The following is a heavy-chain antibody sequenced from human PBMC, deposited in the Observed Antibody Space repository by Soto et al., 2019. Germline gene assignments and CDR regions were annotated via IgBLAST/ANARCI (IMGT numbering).Heavy chain of an antibody. CDR1: GGTFSSYA. V-gene: IGHV1-69*01. CDR2: TIPISGTA. Sequence: QVQLVQSGAEVTKPGSSVKVSCKASGGTFSSYAITWVRQAPGQGLEWMGGTIPISGTANFAQKFQGRVTITADESLTTAYMELSSLTSEDTAVYYCARDFPSSSSDPWGQGTLVTVSS. CDR3: ARDFPSSSSDP. J-gene: IGHJ5*02.